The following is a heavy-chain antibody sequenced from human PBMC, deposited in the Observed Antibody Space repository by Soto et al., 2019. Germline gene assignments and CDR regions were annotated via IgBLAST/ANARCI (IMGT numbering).Heavy chain of an antibody. D-gene: IGHD2-15*01. J-gene: IGHJ5*02. Sequence: ASVKVSCKASGYTFTNYGFSWVRQAPGQGLEWMGWISGYNGSTSYAQKFQGRVTMTRDTSTSTVYMELSSLRSEDTAVYYCARVLLPCSGGSCYPAWFDPWGQGTLVTVSS. V-gene: IGHV1-18*01. CDR1: GYTFTNYG. CDR2: ISGYNGST. CDR3: ARVLLPCSGGSCYPAWFDP.